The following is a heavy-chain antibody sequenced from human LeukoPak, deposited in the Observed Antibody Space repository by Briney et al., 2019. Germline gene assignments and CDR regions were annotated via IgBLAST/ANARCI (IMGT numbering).Heavy chain of an antibody. V-gene: IGHV4-39*07. J-gene: IGHJ4*02. CDR2: IYYSGST. CDR3: ASHGAYYYGSGEAYYFDY. D-gene: IGHD3-10*01. CDR1: GGSTSSTTYY. Sequence: SETLSLTCTVSGGSTSSTTYYWGWIRQPPGKDLEWIGSIYYSGSTYYTPSLKSRVTISVDTSKNQFSLKLSSVTAADTAVYYCASHGAYYYGSGEAYYFDYWGQGTLVTVSS.